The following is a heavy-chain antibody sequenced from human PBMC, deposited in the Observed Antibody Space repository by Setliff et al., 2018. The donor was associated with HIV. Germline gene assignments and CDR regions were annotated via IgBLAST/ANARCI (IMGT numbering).Heavy chain of an antibody. D-gene: IGHD1-7*01. CDR1: GGSFSDYY. Sequence: SETLSLTCAVYGGSFSDYYWSWIRQPPGKGLEWIGEINHSGSTSYSPSLMSRVTISVDTSKKQFSLKLSSVTAADTAVYYCARVELGHFDYWGQGTLVTVS. CDR3: ARVELGHFDY. V-gene: IGHV4-34*01. J-gene: IGHJ4*02. CDR2: INHSGST.